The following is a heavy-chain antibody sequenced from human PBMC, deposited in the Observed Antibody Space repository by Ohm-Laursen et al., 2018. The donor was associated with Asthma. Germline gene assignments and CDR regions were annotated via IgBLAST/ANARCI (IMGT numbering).Heavy chain of an antibody. J-gene: IGHJ6*02. CDR2: VIPILGTT. V-gene: IGHV1-69*13. D-gene: IGHD5-12*01. CDR1: GGTFSRSA. Sequence: SVKVSCKASGGTFSRSAISWVRQAPGQGLEWMGGVIPILGTTNYAQNFQGRITITADESTSTAYMDLSSLRSEDTAVYYCARGGYSGYDLYYAMDVWGQGTTVTVSS. CDR3: ARGGYSGYDLYYAMDV.